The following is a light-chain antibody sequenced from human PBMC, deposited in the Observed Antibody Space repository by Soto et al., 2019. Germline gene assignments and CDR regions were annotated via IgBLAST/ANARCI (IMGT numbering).Light chain of an antibody. CDR3: QQYGNSPWK. CDR1: QSVSSSY. CDR2: GAS. J-gene: IGKJ1*01. Sequence: EIVLTQSPGTLSLSPGERATLSCRASQSVSSSYLAWYQQKPGQAPRLLIYGASNRATGIPDRFSGSGSGTDFTIKISRMETDFFEVYYCQQYGNSPWKCCQGTKVDIK. V-gene: IGKV3-20*01.